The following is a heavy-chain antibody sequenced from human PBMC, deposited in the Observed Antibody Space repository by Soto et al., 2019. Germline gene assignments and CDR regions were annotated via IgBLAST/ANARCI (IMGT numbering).Heavy chain of an antibody. CDR3: ARGSFMTFVGVIAPLDY. V-gene: IGHV1-2*04. D-gene: IGHD3-16*02. J-gene: IGHJ4*02. CDR2: INPNSGGT. Sequence: QVQLVQSGAEVKKPGASVKVSCKASGYTFTGYYMHWVRQAPGQGLEWLGWINPNSGGTNYAQKFQVWVTMTRDTSIRTDSMGLSGLRSDDTAVYYCARGSFMTFVGVIAPLDYWGQGTLVTVSS. CDR1: GYTFTGYY.